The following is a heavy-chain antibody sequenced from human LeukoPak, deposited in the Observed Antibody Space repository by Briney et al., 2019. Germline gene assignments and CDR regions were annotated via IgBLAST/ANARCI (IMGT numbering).Heavy chain of an antibody. CDR3: ARLCQVTTCAKFEY. CDR1: GGSISPYY. CDR2: IYPTGSP. D-gene: IGHD4-17*01. V-gene: IGHV4-4*07. J-gene: IGHJ4*02. Sequence: PSETLSLTCTVSGGSISPYYWSWIRQPAGKGLEWIGRIYPTGSPNYNPSLKSRVTISLDKSKNQFSLKLSSVTAADTAVYYCARLCQVTTCAKFEYWGQGILVTVSS.